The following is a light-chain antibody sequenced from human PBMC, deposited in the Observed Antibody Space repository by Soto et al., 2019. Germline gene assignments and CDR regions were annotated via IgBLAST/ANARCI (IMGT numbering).Light chain of an antibody. V-gene: IGLV2-14*03. CDR3: ASYTSSSTRV. CDR1: SSDVGGYNY. CDR2: DVY. J-gene: IGLJ2*01. Sequence: QSVLTQPASVSGSPGQSITISCTGTSSDVGGYNYVSWYQQHPGKAPKLMIYDVYNRPSGVSIRFSGSKSGNTASLTISGLQAEDEADYYCASYTSSSTRVFGGGTKLTVL.